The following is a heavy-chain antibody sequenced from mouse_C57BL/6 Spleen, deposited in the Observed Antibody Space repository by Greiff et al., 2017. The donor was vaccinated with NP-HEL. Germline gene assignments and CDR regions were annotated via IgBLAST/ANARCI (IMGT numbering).Heavy chain of an antibody. V-gene: IGHV1-22*01. Sequence: VQLQQSGPELVKPGASVKMSCKASGYTFTDYNMHWVKQSHGKSLEWIGYINPNNGGTSYNQKFKGKATLTVNKSSSTAYMELRSLTSEDSAVYYCARWMAYDGYYGFAYWGQGTLVTVSA. D-gene: IGHD2-3*01. CDR3: ARWMAYDGYYGFAY. CDR2: INPNNGGT. J-gene: IGHJ3*01. CDR1: GYTFTDYN.